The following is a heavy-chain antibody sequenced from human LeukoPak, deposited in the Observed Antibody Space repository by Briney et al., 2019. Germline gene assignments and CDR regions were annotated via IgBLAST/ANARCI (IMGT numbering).Heavy chain of an antibody. CDR1: GFTFSSYA. CDR2: ISYDGSNK. J-gene: IGHJ4*02. V-gene: IGHV3-30-3*01. D-gene: IGHD3-22*01. CDR3: ARDIPGDSYYYDSSGYYYANDY. Sequence: PGRSLRLSCAASGFTFSSYAMHWVRQAPGKGLEWVAVISYDGSNKYYADSVKGRFTISRDNSKNTLYLQMNSLRAEDTAVYYCARDIPGDSYYYDSSGYYYANDYWGQGTLVTVSS.